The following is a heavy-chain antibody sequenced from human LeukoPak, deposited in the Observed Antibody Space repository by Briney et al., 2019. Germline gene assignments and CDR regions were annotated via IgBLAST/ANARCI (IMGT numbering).Heavy chain of an antibody. CDR3: ASAVAGIYYFDY. D-gene: IGHD6-19*01. CDR1: GGSFKSYY. Sequence: SETLSLTCAVYGGSFKSYYWSWIRQPPGKGLEWIGEINHGGSTNYNTSLKSRVTISVDTSKNQFSLKLSSVTAADTAVYYCASAVAGIYYFDYWGQGTLVTVSS. V-gene: IGHV4-34*01. CDR2: INHGGST. J-gene: IGHJ4*02.